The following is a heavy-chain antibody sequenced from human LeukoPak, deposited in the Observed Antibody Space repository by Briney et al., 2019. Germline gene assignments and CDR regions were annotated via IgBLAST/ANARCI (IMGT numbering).Heavy chain of an antibody. V-gene: IGHV3-23*01. D-gene: IGHD4-17*01. J-gene: IGHJ4*02. CDR3: AKTHDYGDYVFDY. Sequence: GGPLRLACAAYGFTFSSYAMSWVRQAPGKGLEWLSAISGSGGSTYYADSVKGRFTISRDNSKNTLYLQMNSLRAEDTAVYYCAKTHDYGDYVFDYWGQGTLVTVSS. CDR2: ISGSGGST. CDR1: GFTFSSYA.